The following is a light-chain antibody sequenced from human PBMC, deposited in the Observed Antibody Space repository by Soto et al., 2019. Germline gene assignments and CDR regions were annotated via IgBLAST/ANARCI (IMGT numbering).Light chain of an antibody. Sequence: EIVMTQSPATLSVSPGERATLSCRASQSVVTNLAWYQQKPGQAPRLLIYDASNRATGIPARFSGSGSETDFTLTISSLEPEDFAVYYCQQRSNWPPITFGQGTRLEIK. J-gene: IGKJ5*01. CDR3: QQRSNWPPIT. CDR1: QSVVTN. CDR2: DAS. V-gene: IGKV3-11*01.